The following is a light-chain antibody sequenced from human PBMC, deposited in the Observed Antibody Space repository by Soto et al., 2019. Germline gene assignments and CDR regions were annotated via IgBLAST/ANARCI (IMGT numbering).Light chain of an antibody. V-gene: IGKV1-5*03. Sequence: DIQMTQSPSTLSASVGDRIIITCRASESISSWLAWYQQKPGKAPKLLIYKASTLESGVPSRFSASGSGTEFTLTISSLQLYDSAPYPCHPYIASHTFGGGTKLDIK. CDR1: ESISSW. CDR2: KAS. CDR3: HPYIASHT. J-gene: IGKJ4*01.